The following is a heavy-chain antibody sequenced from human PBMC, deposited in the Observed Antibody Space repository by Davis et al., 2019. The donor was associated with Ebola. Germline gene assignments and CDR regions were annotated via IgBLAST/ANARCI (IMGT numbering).Heavy chain of an antibody. CDR3: AIYCSGGSCYSYTSGAY. J-gene: IGHJ4*02. CDR1: GFTFSSYS. Sequence: GESLKISCAASGFTFSSYSMNWVRQAPGKGLEWVSSISSSSSYIYYADSVKGRFTISRDNAKNSLYLQMNSLRAEDTAVYYYAIYCSGGSCYSYTSGAYWGQGTLVTVSS. V-gene: IGHV3-21*01. D-gene: IGHD2-15*01. CDR2: ISSSSSYI.